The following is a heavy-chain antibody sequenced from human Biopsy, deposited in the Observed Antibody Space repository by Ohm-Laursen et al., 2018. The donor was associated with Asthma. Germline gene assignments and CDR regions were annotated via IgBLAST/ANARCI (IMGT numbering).Heavy chain of an antibody. J-gene: IGHJ6*02. V-gene: IGHV1-69*13. D-gene: IGHD6-19*01. Sequence: SVKVSCKAPGGTFSTFAISWVRQAPGQGLEWLGGIMSVFGTTNYAQKFQGRVTITADESTSTAYMEVTSLRSEDTAIYYCARCQVGYSSGWSLLLKKIYYSGMDVWGQGTAVTVSS. CDR3: ARCQVGYSSGWSLLLKKIYYSGMDV. CDR2: IMSVFGTT. CDR1: GGTFSTFA.